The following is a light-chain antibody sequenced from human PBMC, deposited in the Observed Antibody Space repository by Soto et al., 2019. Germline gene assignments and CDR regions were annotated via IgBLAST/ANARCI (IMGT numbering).Light chain of an antibody. CDR3: QHYNNGPPWT. Sequence: EIVMTQSPATLSVSPGERATLSCRASQSVSSNLAWYQQKPGQAPRLLIYGASTGATGIPARFSGSGSGTEFTLTISSLQSEDFAVYYCQHYNNGPPWTFGQGTKVEIK. CDR2: GAS. CDR1: QSVSSN. V-gene: IGKV3-15*01. J-gene: IGKJ1*01.